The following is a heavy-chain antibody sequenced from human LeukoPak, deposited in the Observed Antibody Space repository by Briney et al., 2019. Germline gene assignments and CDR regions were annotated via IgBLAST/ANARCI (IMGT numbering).Heavy chain of an antibody. V-gene: IGHV1-69*04. J-gene: IGHJ3*02. CDR1: GGTFSSYA. CDR3: ARGRFGSPVDAFDI. D-gene: IGHD3-10*01. CDR2: IIPILGIA. Sequence: SVKVSCKASGGTFSSYAISWVRQAPGQGLEWMGRIIPILGIANYAQKFQGRVTITADRSTSTAYMELSSLRSEDTAVYYCARGRFGSPVDAFDIWGQGTMVTVSS.